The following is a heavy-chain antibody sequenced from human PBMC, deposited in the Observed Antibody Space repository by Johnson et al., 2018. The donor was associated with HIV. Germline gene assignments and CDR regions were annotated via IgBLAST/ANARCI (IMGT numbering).Heavy chain of an antibody. D-gene: IGHD1-26*01. J-gene: IGHJ3*02. Sequence: VQLVESGGDLVKPGGSLRLSCAASGFTFSNHWMHWVRQAPGKGLVWVSRINSDGSSRNYADSVKGRFTISRDNAKNTLYLQMNSLRAEDTAVYYCARVEWELDAFDIWGQGTMVTVSS. CDR2: INSDGSSR. V-gene: IGHV3-74*02. CDR1: GFTFSNHW. CDR3: ARVEWELDAFDI.